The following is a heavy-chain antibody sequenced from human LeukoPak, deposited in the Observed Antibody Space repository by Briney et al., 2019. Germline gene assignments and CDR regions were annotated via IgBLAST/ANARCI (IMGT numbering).Heavy chain of an antibody. CDR3: ARLTYGGNWYYFDY. D-gene: IGHD4-23*01. CDR1: GFPLSNYW. V-gene: IGHV3-7*04. J-gene: IGHJ4*02. CDR2: NKQEWNEK. Sequence: GSLRLPLSASGFPLSNYWMDWVRPAPREGPEGVANNKQEWNEKLYVHSVKGRFTISRDNDKNLLYLQMNSLRAEDTAVYYCARLTYGGNWYYFDYWGQGTLVTVSS.